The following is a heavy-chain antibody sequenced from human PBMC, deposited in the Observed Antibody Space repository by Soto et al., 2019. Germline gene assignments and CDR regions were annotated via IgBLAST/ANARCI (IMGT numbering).Heavy chain of an antibody. J-gene: IGHJ3*02. D-gene: IGHD6-13*01. V-gene: IGHV3-13*01. CDR2: IGTAGDT. Sequence: EVQLVESGGGLVQPGGSLRLSCAASVFTFSSYDMHWVRQATGKGLEWVSAIGTAGDTYYPGSVKGRFTISRENAKNSWYLQMNSLRAGDTAVYYCARAAAGTGNDAFDIWGQGKMVTVSS. CDR3: ARAAAGTGNDAFDI. CDR1: VFTFSSYD.